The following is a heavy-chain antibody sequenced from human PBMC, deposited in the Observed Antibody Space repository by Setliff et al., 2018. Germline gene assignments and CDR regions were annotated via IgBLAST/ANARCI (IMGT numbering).Heavy chain of an antibody. D-gene: IGHD1-26*01. J-gene: IGHJ3*02. CDR3: IRDWGEAGSTNAFDI. Sequence: GGSLRLSCEGSGLTLSHYWMHWVRQGPGKGLVWVSYINFDGTSTNYADSVKGRFTISRDNAKNTVYLQLNRLGADDTAVYYCIRDWGEAGSTNAFDIWGQGTVVTVSS. V-gene: IGHV3-74*01. CDR1: GLTLSHYW. CDR2: INFDGTST.